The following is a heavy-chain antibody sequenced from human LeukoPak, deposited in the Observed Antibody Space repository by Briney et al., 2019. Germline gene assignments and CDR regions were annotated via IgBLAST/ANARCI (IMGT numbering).Heavy chain of an antibody. J-gene: IGHJ6*02. CDR1: GYSFTSYW. CDR2: IDLSDSYT. CDR3: ARRCSGGDCYHGMDV. D-gene: IGHD2-21*02. V-gene: IGHV5-10-1*01. Sequence: GESLKISCKGSGYSFTSYWISWVRQMPGKGPEWMGRIDLSDSYTNYSPSFQGHVTISADKSISTAYLQWSSLKASDTTMYYCARRCSGGDCYHGMDVWGQGTTVTVSS.